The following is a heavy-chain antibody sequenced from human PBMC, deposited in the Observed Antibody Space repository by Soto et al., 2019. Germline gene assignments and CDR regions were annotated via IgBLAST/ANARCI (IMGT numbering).Heavy chain of an antibody. Sequence: QVQLVQSGAEVKKPGASVKVSCKASGYTFTGYYMHWVRQAPGQGLEWMGWINPNSGGTNYAQKFQGWVTMTRDTSISTAYMELSRLRSDDTAVYYCARDLGYCSSTSCYPRNRYYYMDVWGKGTTVTVSS. D-gene: IGHD2-2*01. CDR2: INPNSGGT. J-gene: IGHJ6*03. CDR1: GYTFTGYY. V-gene: IGHV1-2*04. CDR3: ARDLGYCSSTSCYPRNRYYYMDV.